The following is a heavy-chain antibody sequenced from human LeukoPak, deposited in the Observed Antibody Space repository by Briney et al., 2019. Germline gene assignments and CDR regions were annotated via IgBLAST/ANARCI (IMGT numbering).Heavy chain of an antibody. CDR2: ISGSGTST. CDR3: ATYRRGYYDSSDSYYFDC. Sequence: PGGSLRLSCAASGFTFSRYAMSWVRQAPGKGLEWVSIISGSGTSTYYADSVKGRFTISRDNSKNTLYLQMNSLRAEDTAVYYCATYRRGYYDSSDSYYFDCWGQGTLVTVSS. D-gene: IGHD3-22*01. J-gene: IGHJ4*02. CDR1: GFTFSRYA. V-gene: IGHV3-23*01.